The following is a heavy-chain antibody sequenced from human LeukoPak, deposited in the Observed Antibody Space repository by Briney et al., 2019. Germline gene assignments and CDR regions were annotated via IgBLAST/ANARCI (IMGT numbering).Heavy chain of an antibody. J-gene: IGHJ6*04. V-gene: IGHV4-31*03. Sequence: SETLSLTCTVSGGSISSGGYYWSWIRQHPGKGLEWIGYIYYSGSTYYNPSLKSRVTISVDTSKNQFSLKLSSVTAADTAVYYCARGLPGDPSRMVVWGKGTTVTVSS. D-gene: IGHD2-21*02. CDR2: IYYSGST. CDR1: GGSISSGGYY. CDR3: ARGLPGDPSRMVV.